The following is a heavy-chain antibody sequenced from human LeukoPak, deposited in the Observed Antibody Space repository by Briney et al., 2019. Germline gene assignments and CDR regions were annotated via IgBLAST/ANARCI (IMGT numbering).Heavy chain of an antibody. D-gene: IGHD3-10*01. CDR1: GFTFDDYA. CDR3: AKGLLWFGELLYDPQSPFDY. CDR2: ISWNSGSI. V-gene: IGHV3-9*01. J-gene: IGHJ4*02. Sequence: QPGRSLRLSCAASGFTFDDYAMHWVRQAPGKGLEWVSGISWNSGSIGYADSVKGRFTISRDNAKNSLYLQMNGLRAEDTALYYCAKGLLWFGELLYDPQSPFDYWGQGTLVTVSS.